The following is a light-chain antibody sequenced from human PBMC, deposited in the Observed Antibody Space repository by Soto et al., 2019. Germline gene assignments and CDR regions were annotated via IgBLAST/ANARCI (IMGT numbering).Light chain of an antibody. J-gene: IGKJ4*01. V-gene: IGKV3-11*01. Sequence: EIVLTQSPVTLSLSPGERATLSCRASQSVSSYLAWYQHKPGQAPRLLIYDASSRATGIPDRFSGSGSGTDFTLAISSLEPEDFAVYYCRQRSNWPLTFGGGTKVEI. CDR3: RQRSNWPLT. CDR2: DAS. CDR1: QSVSSY.